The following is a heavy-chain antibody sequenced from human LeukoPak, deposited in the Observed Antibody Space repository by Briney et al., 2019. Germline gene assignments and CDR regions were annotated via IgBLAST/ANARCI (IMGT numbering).Heavy chain of an antibody. Sequence: GGSLRLSCAASGFTFSSYAMSWVRQAPGKGLECISGFSGSGGSTYYADSVKGRFTISRDNSKNTLYLQMNSLRPEDTAVYYCTRVDILIRDDYWGQGTLVTVSS. D-gene: IGHD3-9*01. V-gene: IGHV3-23*01. CDR2: FSGSGGST. CDR3: TRVDILIRDDY. J-gene: IGHJ4*02. CDR1: GFTFSSYA.